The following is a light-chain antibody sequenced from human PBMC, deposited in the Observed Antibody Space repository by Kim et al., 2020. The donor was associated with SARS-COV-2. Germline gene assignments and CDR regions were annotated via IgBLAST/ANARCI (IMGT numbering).Light chain of an antibody. CDR3: QSYDSSNWV. J-gene: IGLJ3*02. CDR2: EDN. V-gene: IGLV6-57*02. Sequence: GKTVTISCTGSSGSIASNYVQWYQQRPGSAPTTVIYEDNQRSSGVPDRFSGSIDSSSNSASLTISGLKTEDEADYYCQSYDSSNWVFGGGTQLTVL. CDR1: SGSIASNY.